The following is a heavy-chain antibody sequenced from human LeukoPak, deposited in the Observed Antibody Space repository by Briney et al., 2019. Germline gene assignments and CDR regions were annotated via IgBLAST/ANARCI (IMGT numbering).Heavy chain of an antibody. D-gene: IGHD3-10*01. CDR3: ATITMVRGVITFFDY. CDR2: IYPADSNT. J-gene: IGHJ4*02. CDR1: GYSFTSYW. V-gene: IGHV5-51*01. Sequence: GESLKISCKGSGYSFTSYWIGWVRQMPGKGLEWMGIIYPADSNTRYSPSLQGQVTISADKSVNTAYLQRSSLKASDTAMYYCATITMVRGVITFFDYWGQGTLVTVSS.